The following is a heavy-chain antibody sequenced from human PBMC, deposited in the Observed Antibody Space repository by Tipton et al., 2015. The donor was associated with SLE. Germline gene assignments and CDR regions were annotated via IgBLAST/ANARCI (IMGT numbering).Heavy chain of an antibody. CDR1: GVSISSYY. J-gene: IGHJ4*02. D-gene: IGHD6-13*01. V-gene: IGHV4-59*01. CDR3: VREGIAAPGTGYYFDF. Sequence: TLSLTCNVSGVSISSYYWSWIRQPPGKGLEWIGYISYIGTTNYNPSLKSRVTISLDMSKNQFSLNLNSVTAADTAIYYCVREGIAAPGTGYYFDFWGQGILLTVSS. CDR2: ISYIGTT.